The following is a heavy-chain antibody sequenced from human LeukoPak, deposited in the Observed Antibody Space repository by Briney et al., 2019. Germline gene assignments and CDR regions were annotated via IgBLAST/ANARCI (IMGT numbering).Heavy chain of an antibody. V-gene: IGHV4-4*07. CDR2: MYISGET. CDR1: GGSISSYY. J-gene: IGHJ4*02. D-gene: IGHD4-23*01. CDR3: ASGIQTQGNNF. Sequence: PSETLSLTCRVSGGSISSYYWTWIRQPAEKGLEWVGRMYISGETNYNPSLNNRATLSLDTSKNQFSLKLRSLTAADTAVYYCASGIQTQGNNFWGQGTLVTVSS.